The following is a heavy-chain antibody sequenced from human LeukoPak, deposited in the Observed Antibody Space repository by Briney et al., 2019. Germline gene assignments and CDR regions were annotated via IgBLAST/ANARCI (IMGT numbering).Heavy chain of an antibody. V-gene: IGHV4-39*01. CDR2: IYYTGSP. CDR3: ARHVEAYDYWDF. CDR1: GFSISTSTYY. J-gene: IGHJ4*02. Sequence: WGTLSLTCIVSGFSISTSTYYWGRNRPPPGKGLEWFDSIYYTGSPYYIPYLKSRVTISVDTSENQFSLRLSAVTAADTAVYYCARHVEAYDYWDFWGQGTVVTVSS. D-gene: IGHD5-24*01.